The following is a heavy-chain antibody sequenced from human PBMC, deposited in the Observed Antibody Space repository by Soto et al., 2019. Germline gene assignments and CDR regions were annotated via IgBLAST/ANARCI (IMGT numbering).Heavy chain of an antibody. CDR1: GFTFDDYA. D-gene: IGHD1-20*01. Sequence: GGSLRLSCAASGFTFDDYAMHWVRQAPGNGLEWVSGISWNSGNIGYADSVKGRFTISRDNAKNSLYLQVNSLRAEDTALYYCAKDTNPYNWGPIDYWGQGILVTVSS. J-gene: IGHJ4*02. V-gene: IGHV3-9*01. CDR2: ISWNSGNI. CDR3: AKDTNPYNWGPIDY.